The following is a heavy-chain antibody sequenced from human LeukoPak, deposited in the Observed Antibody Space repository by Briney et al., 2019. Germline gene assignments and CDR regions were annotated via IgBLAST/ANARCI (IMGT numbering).Heavy chain of an antibody. CDR1: GYTFTSYD. J-gene: IGHJ6*02. Sequence: GASVTVSCKASGYTFTSYDINWVRQAPGQGLEWMGWMNPNSGNTGYAQKFQGRVTISRGTSISTAYMELSSLRSEDTAVYYCARGIRLVRLPYYYHGLDVWGQGTTVTVSS. CDR2: MNPNSGNT. V-gene: IGHV1-8*03. D-gene: IGHD3-10*01. CDR3: ARGIRLVRLPYYYHGLDV.